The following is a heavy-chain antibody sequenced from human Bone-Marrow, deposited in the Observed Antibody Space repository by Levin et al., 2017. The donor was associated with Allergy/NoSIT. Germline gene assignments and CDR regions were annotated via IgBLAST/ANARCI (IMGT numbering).Heavy chain of an antibody. CDR3: ARDRVAAADR. J-gene: IGHJ4*02. D-gene: IGHD6-13*01. CDR1: GFIFRDYA. V-gene: IGHV3-48*01. CDR2: IDFGGTVI. Sequence: GGSLRLSCAASGFIFRDYAMNWVRQAPGKGLEWISYIDFGGTVIYYADSVKGRFTVSRDNAKNSLYLHMNSLRAEDTAVYYCARDRVAAADRGGQGTLVTVSS.